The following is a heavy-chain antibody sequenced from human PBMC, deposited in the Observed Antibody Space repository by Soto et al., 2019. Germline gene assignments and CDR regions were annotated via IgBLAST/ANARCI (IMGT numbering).Heavy chain of an antibody. V-gene: IGHV4-39*01. CDR2: INYSGMT. J-gene: IGHJ6*03. CDR1: GGSISSSTYY. Sequence: SETLSLTCTVSGGSISSSTYYWGWIRQPPGKGLEWIGSINYSGMTYYNTSLKSQVTISVDTSKNQFSLKLSSVTAADTVVYYCARLLLYGSGSRVYYMDVWGKGTTVTVSS. D-gene: IGHD3-10*01. CDR3: ARLLLYGSGSRVYYMDV.